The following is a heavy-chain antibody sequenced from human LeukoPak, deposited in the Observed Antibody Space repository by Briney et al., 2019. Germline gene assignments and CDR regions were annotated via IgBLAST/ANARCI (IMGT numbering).Heavy chain of an antibody. CDR1: GYTFTSYY. D-gene: IGHD1-14*01. Sequence: ASGKVSCKASGYTFTSYYMHWVRQAPGQGLEWMGIINPSGGSTSYAQKFQGRVTMTRDMSTSTVYMELSSLRSEDTAVYYCARDVTGHPFDYWGQGTLVTVSS. CDR2: INPSGGST. CDR3: ARDVTGHPFDY. J-gene: IGHJ4*02. V-gene: IGHV1-46*01.